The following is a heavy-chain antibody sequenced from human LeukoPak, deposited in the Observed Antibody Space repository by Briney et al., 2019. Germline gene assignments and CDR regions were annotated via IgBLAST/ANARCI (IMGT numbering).Heavy chain of an antibody. V-gene: IGHV3-7*01. J-gene: IGHJ6*03. CDR2: IKQDGSEK. CDR1: GLTFSRYW. Sequence: GGSLRLSCAASGLTFSRYWMTWFRQAPGKGLEWVANIKQDGSEKYYVDSVKGRFTISRDNADRSLYLQMTSLIVEDTAVYFCASRYCTGVNCFAASYMCMDVWGKGTTVTVSS. D-gene: IGHD2-8*02. CDR3: ASRYCTGVNCFAASYMCMDV.